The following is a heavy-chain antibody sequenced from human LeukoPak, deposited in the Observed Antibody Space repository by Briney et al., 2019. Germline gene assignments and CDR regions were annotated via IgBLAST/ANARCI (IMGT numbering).Heavy chain of an antibody. J-gene: IGHJ3*02. CDR3: ARGSAFLDAFDI. CDR1: GGSISSYY. CDR2: IYYSGST. V-gene: IGHV4-59*01. Sequence: SETLSLTCTVFGGSISSYYWSWIRQPPGKGLEWIGYIYYSGSTNYNPSLKSRVTISVDTSKNQFSLKLSSVTAADTAVYYCARGSAFLDAFDIWGQGTMVTVSS.